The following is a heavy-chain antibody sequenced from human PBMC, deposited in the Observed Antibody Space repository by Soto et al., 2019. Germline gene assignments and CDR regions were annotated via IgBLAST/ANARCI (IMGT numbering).Heavy chain of an antibody. CDR3: ARQENYDILTGHSHAYFDY. CDR1: DGFTSSSSYY. CDR2: IYYSGST. Sequence: SEALSLTYTVSDGFTSSSSYYLGRIRQHPGKGLEWIGSIYYSGSTYYNPSLKSRVTISVDTSKNQFSLKLSSVTAADTAVYYCARQENYDILTGHSHAYFDYWGQGTLVTVSS. V-gene: IGHV4-39*01. J-gene: IGHJ4*02. D-gene: IGHD3-9*01.